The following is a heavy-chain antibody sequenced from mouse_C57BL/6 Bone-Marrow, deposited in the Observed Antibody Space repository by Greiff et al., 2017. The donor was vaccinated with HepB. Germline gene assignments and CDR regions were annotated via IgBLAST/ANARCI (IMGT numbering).Heavy chain of an antibody. D-gene: IGHD1-1*01. CDR1: GYTFTSYW. CDR3: AREYYGSSPYYAMDY. CDR2: IYPGSGST. V-gene: IGHV1-55*01. J-gene: IGHJ4*01. Sequence: QVQLQQPGAELVKPGASVKMSCKASGYTFTSYWITWVKQRPGQGLEWIGDIYPGSGSTNYNEKFKSKATLTVDTSSSTAYMQLSSLTSEDSAVYYCAREYYGSSPYYAMDYWGQGTSVTVSS.